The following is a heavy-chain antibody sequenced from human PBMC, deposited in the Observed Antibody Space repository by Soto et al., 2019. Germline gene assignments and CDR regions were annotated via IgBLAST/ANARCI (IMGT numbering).Heavy chain of an antibody. D-gene: IGHD3-3*01. CDR2: INHSGST. J-gene: IGHJ5*02. V-gene: IGHV4-34*01. CDR1: GGSFSGYY. CDR3: ARAWYYDFWSGYSWFDP. Sequence: SETLSLTCAVYGGSFSGYYWSWIRQPPGKGLEWIGEINHSGSTNYNPSLKSRVTISVDTSKNQFSLKLSSVTAADTAVYYCARAWYYDFWSGYSWFDPWGQGTPVTVSS.